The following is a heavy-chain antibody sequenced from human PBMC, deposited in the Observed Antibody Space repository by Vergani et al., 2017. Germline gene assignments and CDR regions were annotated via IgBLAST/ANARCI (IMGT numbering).Heavy chain of an antibody. Sequence: EVQLVESGGGLVQPGRSLRLSCAASEFTFDDYAMHWVRQAPGKGLEWVSGISWNSGSIGYADSVKGRFTISRDNAKNSLYLQMNSLRAEDTAVYYCARQKGDVDTASDYFDHWGQGTLVTVSS. D-gene: IGHD5-18*01. J-gene: IGHJ4*02. CDR3: ARQKGDVDTASDYFDH. V-gene: IGHV3-9*01. CDR2: ISWNSGSI. CDR1: EFTFDDYA.